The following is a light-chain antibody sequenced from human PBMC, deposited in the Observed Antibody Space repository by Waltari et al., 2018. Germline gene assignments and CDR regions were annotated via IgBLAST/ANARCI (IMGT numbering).Light chain of an antibody. Sequence: EIVLTQSPGTLSLSPGHTATLSCRASQTLSSTALAWFHQKPGQAPKLLLYGASKRAAGIPNRFSGSATGTDCTLTIARLEPEDFAVYYCQRYGTSITFGQGTRLEIK. J-gene: IGKJ5*01. CDR3: QRYGTSIT. CDR2: GAS. CDR1: QTLSSTA. V-gene: IGKV3-20*01.